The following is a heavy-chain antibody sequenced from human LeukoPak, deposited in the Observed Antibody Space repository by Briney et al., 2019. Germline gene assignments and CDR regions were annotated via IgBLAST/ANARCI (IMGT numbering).Heavy chain of an antibody. V-gene: IGHV4-59*01. CDR1: GGSISSYY. D-gene: IGHD3-10*01. CDR2: TYYSGST. Sequence: SETLSLTCTVSGGSISSYYWSWIRQPPGKGLEWIGYTYYSGSTNYNPSLKSRVTISVDTSKNQFSLKLSSVTAADTAVYYCAREGARGLFDYWGQGTLVTVSS. CDR3: AREGARGLFDY. J-gene: IGHJ4*02.